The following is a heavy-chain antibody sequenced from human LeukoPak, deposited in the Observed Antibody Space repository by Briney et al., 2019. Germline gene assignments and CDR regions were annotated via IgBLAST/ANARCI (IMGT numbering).Heavy chain of an antibody. CDR2: IYHSGST. J-gene: IGHJ5*02. Sequence: SETLSLTCAVSGGSISSGGYSWSWIRQPPGKGLEWIGYIYHSGSTYYNPSLRSRVTISVDRSKNQFSLKLSSVTAADTAVYYCARARSDYGGRSNWFDPWGRGTLVTVSS. CDR1: GGSISSGGYS. V-gene: IGHV4-30-2*01. CDR3: ARARSDYGGRSNWFDP. D-gene: IGHD4-23*01.